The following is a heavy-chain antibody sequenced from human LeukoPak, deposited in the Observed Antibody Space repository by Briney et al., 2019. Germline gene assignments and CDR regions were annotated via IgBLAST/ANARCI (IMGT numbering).Heavy chain of an antibody. Sequence: ASVKVSCRASGYTFTDYYIHWLRQAPGQGLEWMGWISAYNGNTNYAQKLQGRVTMTTDTSTSTAYMELRSLRSDDTAVYYCARAGYSGYGGYFYGMDVWGQGTTVTVSS. CDR3: ARAGYSGYGGYFYGMDV. J-gene: IGHJ6*02. V-gene: IGHV1-18*04. D-gene: IGHD5-12*01. CDR2: ISAYNGNT. CDR1: GYTFTDYY.